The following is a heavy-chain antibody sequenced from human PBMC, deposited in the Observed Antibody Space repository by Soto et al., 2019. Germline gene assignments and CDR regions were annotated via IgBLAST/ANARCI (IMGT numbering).Heavy chain of an antibody. D-gene: IGHD6-19*01. J-gene: IGHJ5*02. Sequence: SETLSLTCTVSGGSISSYYWSWIRQPPGKGLEWIGYIYYSGSTNYNPSLKSRVTISVDTSKNQFSLKLSSVTAADTAVYYCASSGWYGNWFAPSGQGTLVTVSS. V-gene: IGHV4-59*01. CDR3: ASSGWYGNWFAP. CDR2: IYYSGST. CDR1: GGSISSYY.